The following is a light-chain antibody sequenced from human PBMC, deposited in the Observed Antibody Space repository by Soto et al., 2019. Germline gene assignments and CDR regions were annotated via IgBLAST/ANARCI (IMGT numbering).Light chain of an antibody. Sequence: QSALTQPPSASGSPGQSVTISCTGTSSDVGGYNYVSWYQQYPGKAPKLMIYEVNKRPSGVPDRFSGSKSGNTASLTVSGLQDADEADYYCTSYSGSSIVVFGGGTKVTVL. V-gene: IGLV2-8*01. CDR3: TSYSGSSIVV. CDR1: SSDVGGYNY. CDR2: EVN. J-gene: IGLJ2*01.